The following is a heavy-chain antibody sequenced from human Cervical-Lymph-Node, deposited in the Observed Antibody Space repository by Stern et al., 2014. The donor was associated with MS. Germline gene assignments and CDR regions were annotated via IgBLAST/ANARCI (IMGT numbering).Heavy chain of an antibody. V-gene: IGHV2-5*02. D-gene: IGHD3-16*01. CDR2: IYWDDDK. J-gene: IGHJ4*02. CDR1: GFSLNTRGVG. CDR3: AYRGGVQPYFDN. Sequence: VTLKESGPTLVKPTQTLTLTCAFSGFSLNTRGVGVGWVRQPPGKALEWLALIYWDDDKRYSPSLKSRLTITKDTSKNQVFLTMTNMDPVDTATYYCAYRGGVQPYFDNWGLGTQVTVSS.